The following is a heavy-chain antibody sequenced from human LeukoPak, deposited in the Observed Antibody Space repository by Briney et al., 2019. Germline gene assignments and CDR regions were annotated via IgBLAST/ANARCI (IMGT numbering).Heavy chain of an antibody. Sequence: GGSLRLSSAASGFAFSSFWMHWVRQAPGKGLEWVANIKYDGSEKNYVDSVRGRFTISRDNAKNSVYLQMESLRAEDTAAYYCETYGDWGQGTLVTVSS. CDR2: IKYDGSEK. D-gene: IGHD4-17*01. CDR1: GFAFSSFW. CDR3: ETYGD. V-gene: IGHV3-7*01. J-gene: IGHJ4*02.